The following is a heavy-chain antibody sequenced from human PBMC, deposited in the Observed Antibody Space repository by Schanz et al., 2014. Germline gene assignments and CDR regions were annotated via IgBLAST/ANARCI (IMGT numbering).Heavy chain of an antibody. CDR2: INTGSGDT. CDR1: GYTFTTYA. Sequence: QVQLVQSGAEVKKPGASVKVSCKASGYTFTTYAMSWVRQAPGQGLEWVGWINTGSGDTKYSQNFQGRVTITRDTSTSTVYMELRSLRSDDTAVYYCARSAGRDFWSGYYTRFDYWGQGTLVTVSS. V-gene: IGHV1-18*01. D-gene: IGHD3-3*01. CDR3: ARSAGRDFWSGYYTRFDY. J-gene: IGHJ4*02.